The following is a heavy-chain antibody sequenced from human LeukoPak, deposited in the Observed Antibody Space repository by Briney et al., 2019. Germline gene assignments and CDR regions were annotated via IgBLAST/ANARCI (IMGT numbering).Heavy chain of an antibody. J-gene: IGHJ4*02. CDR1: GGSISSYY. Sequence: SETLSLTCTVSGGSISSYYWSWIRQPPGKGLEWIGYIYYSGSTYYNPSLKSRVTISVDTSKNQFSLKLDSVTATDTAVYYCANQPPPGLCASTYFDYWGQGTLVTVSS. D-gene: IGHD3-10*02. CDR2: IYYSGST. CDR3: ANQPPPGLCASTYFDY. V-gene: IGHV4-59*04.